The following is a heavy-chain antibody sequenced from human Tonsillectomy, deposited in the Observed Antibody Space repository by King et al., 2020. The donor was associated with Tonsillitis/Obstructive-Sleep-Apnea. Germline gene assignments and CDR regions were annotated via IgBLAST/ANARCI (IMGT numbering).Heavy chain of an antibody. V-gene: IGHV3-66*01. CDR2: IYSGGNI. Sequence: VQLVESGGGLVQPGGSLRLSCAASGFTVSSNHMSCVRQAPGKGLEWVSAIYSGGNIHYADSVKGRFTISRDNSKNTLYVQMNSLRAEDTAVYYCARVLVNPGYFDYWGQGTLVTVSS. CDR3: ARVLVNPGYFDY. D-gene: IGHD3-16*02. CDR1: GFTVSSNH. J-gene: IGHJ4*02.